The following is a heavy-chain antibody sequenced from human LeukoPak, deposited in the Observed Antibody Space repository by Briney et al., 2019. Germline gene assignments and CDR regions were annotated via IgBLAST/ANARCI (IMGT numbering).Heavy chain of an antibody. J-gene: IGHJ4*02. V-gene: IGHV3-23*01. CDR3: AKALAYDFWSGYRPEFDY. CDR1: GFTFSSYA. CDR2: ISGSGGST. D-gene: IGHD3-3*01. Sequence: GGSLRLSCAASGFTFSSYAMSWVRQAPGKGLEWVSAISGSGGSTYYADSVKGRFTISRDNSKNTLYLQMNSLRAEDTAVYYCAKALAYDFWSGYRPEFDYWGQGTLATVSS.